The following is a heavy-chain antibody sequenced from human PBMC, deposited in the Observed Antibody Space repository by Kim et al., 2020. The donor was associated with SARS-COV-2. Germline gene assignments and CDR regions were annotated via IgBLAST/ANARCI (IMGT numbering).Heavy chain of an antibody. V-gene: IGHV4-59*01. CDR3: ARVGPRGGYDAFDI. Sequence: PSLKSRVTISVDTSKNQFSLKLSSVTAADTAVYYCARVGPRGGYDAFDIWGQGTMVTVSS. J-gene: IGHJ3*02. D-gene: IGHD5-12*01.